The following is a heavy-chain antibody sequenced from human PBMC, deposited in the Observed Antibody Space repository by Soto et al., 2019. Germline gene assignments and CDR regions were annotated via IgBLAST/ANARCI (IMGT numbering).Heavy chain of an antibody. CDR2: ISHSGST. CDR3: ARVAGIYYDFWSGYYSSAPYYFDY. CDR1: GDSLNISHW. J-gene: IGHJ4*02. V-gene: IGHV4-4*02. Sequence: SETLSLTCAVSGDSLNISHWWNWVRQPPGKGLEWIGQISHSGSTNYNPSLTSRVNKSVDKSKNHFSLKLTSVTAADTAVYYCARVAGIYYDFWSGYYSSAPYYFDYWGQGTLVTVSS. D-gene: IGHD3-3*01.